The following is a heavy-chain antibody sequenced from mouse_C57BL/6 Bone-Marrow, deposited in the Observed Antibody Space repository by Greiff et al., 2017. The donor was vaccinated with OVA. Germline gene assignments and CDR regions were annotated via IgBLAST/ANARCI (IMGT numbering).Heavy chain of an antibody. D-gene: IGHD4-1*01. CDR2: IYPGGGYT. J-gene: IGHJ1*03. CDR3: ARRRGLGWYFDV. Sequence: VQLQESGAELVRPGTSVKMSCKASGYTFTNYWIGWAKQRPGHGLEWIGDIYPGGGYTNYNEKFKGKATLTADKSSSTAYMQFSSLTSEDSAIYYCARRRGLGWYFDVWGTGTTVTVSS. V-gene: IGHV1-63*01. CDR1: GYTFTNYW.